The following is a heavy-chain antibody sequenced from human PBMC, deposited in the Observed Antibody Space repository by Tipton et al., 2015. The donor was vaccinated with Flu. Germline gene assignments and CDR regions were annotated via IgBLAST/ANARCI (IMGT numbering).Heavy chain of an antibody. J-gene: IGHJ4*02. V-gene: IGHV1-18*01. CDR3: ARDMPQGVVVIPPAKRFDH. CDR1: GYTFTSYG. D-gene: IGHD2-21*01. Sequence: QLVQSGAELKKPGASVKVSCKASGYTFTSYGISWVRQAPGQGLEWMGWISPYTDNSNYAQKFRGRVTLTTDTSTTTAYLEMRNLRLDDTAVYYCARDMPQGVVVIPPAKRFDHWGQGPLVSVSS. CDR2: ISPYTDNS.